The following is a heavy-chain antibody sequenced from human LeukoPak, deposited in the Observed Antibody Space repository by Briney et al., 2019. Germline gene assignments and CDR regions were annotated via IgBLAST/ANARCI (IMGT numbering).Heavy chain of an antibody. CDR2: ISSGSSFI. CDR1: GFIFSSYS. J-gene: IGHJ5*02. CDR3: ARDLFGTRSWFDP. D-gene: IGHD3-3*01. V-gene: IGHV3-21*01. Sequence: PGGSLRLSCEASGFIFSSYSMNWVRQAPGKGLEWVSSISSGSSFIHYADSVKGRFTIPRDNAKNSLYLQMNSLTDEDTAVYYCARDLFGTRSWFDPWGQGTLVTVSS.